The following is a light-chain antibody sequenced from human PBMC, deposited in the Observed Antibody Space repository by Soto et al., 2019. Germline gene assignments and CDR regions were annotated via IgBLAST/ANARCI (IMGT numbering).Light chain of an antibody. Sequence: QSVLPQPASVSASPGQSITISCTGTSSNVGTYDLVSWYQHHPDRAPKLIIYEGTKRPSGISSRFSGSKSDNTASLTIAGLQAEDDSDYYCCSFAVGAALVFGGGTKVTVL. CDR3: CSFAVGAALV. V-gene: IGLV2-23*01. CDR1: SSNVGTYDL. J-gene: IGLJ2*01. CDR2: EGT.